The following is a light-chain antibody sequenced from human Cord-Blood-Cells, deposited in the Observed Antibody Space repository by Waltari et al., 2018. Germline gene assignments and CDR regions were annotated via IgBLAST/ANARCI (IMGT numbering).Light chain of an antibody. CDR2: AAS. V-gene: IGKV1-12*01. J-gene: IGKJ1*01. CDR1: QGISSW. CDR3: EQANRFPGT. Sequence: DIQITQSPSSGSASVGDRVTITCRASQGISSWLAWYQQKPGKAPKLLFYAASSVQSGVPSRSIGSGSATDFTLAVSSLQPEDVATDYWEQANRFPGTVGQGTKVEIK.